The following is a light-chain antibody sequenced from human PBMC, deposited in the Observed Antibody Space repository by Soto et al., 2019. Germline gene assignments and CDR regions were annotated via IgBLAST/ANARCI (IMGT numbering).Light chain of an antibody. Sequence: EVVLTQSPGTLSLSPVERATISCRASQSVSGSYLAWYQQKPGQAPSLLIYAASTRATGIPDRFSGSGSGTDFTLTISRLEPEDFAVYYCQQYGSSPQTFGQGTNVAIK. V-gene: IGKV3-20*01. J-gene: IGKJ1*01. CDR1: QSVSGSY. CDR2: AAS. CDR3: QQYGSSPQT.